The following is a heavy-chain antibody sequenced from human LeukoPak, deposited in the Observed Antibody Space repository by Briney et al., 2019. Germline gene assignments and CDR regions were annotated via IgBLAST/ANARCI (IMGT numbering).Heavy chain of an antibody. J-gene: IGHJ6*03. CDR1: GGSFSGYY. Sequence: PSETLSLTCTVYGGSFSGYYWSWIRQPPGKGLEWIGEINHSGSTNYNPSLKSRVTISVDTSKNQFSLKLSSVTAADTAVYYCAKGYCSSTSCYRSSDSYYYMDVWGKGTTVTVSS. V-gene: IGHV4-34*01. D-gene: IGHD2-2*02. CDR3: AKGYCSSTSCYRSSDSYYYMDV. CDR2: INHSGST.